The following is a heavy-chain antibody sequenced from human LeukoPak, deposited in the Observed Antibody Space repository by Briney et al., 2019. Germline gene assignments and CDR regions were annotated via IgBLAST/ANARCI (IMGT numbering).Heavy chain of an antibody. V-gene: IGHV3-43*02. D-gene: IGHD3-3*01. CDR1: GFTFDDYA. CDR3: AKDPTFDFWSGYLRGKNWFDP. J-gene: IGHJ5*02. CDR2: VCGDCGST. Sequence: GGSLTLSCSASGFTFDDYAMHWLRQAPGKDLEWVSLVCGDCGSTYYADSVKGRFTISGDNSKNSLYLQMNSLRTEDTALYYCAKDPTFDFWSGYLRGKNWFDPWGQGTLVTVSS.